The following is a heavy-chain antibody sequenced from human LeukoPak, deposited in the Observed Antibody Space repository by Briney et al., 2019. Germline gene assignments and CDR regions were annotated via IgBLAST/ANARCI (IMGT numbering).Heavy chain of an antibody. V-gene: IGHV4-59*01. J-gene: IGHJ4*02. CDR2: IYYTGRA. CDR3: ARGDFWSGAPTD. CDR1: GGSISRYY. Sequence: SETLSLTCTASGGSISRYYWSWIRQPPGTGLEWIGYIYYTGRADYNPSLKSRVSMSVDTSKNQFSLRVNSMTAADTAVYYCARGDFWSGAPTDWRQGTLVTVSS. D-gene: IGHD3-3*01.